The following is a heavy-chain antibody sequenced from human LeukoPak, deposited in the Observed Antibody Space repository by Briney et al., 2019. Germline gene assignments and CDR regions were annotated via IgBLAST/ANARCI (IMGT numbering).Heavy chain of an antibody. CDR3: ARVLAGGYSSRGSLLHYVMDF. Sequence: GGSLRLSCAASGFTFSSYSVNWVRQAPGKGLEWVSYISSSRSTIYYADSMKGRFTISRDNAKNSLYLQMNRLRDEDTAVYFCARVLAGGYSSRGSLLHYVMDFWGQGTTVTVSS. CDR2: ISSSRSTI. D-gene: IGHD6-19*01. J-gene: IGHJ6*02. CDR1: GFTFSSYS. V-gene: IGHV3-48*02.